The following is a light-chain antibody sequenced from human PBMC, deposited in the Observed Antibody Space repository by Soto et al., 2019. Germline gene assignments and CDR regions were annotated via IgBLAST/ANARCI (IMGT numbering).Light chain of an antibody. CDR3: PPLNSYVFA. J-gene: IGKJ3*01. Sequence: DIQLTQSPSFLSASVGDRVTITCRASQDVSRYLAWYQQKPGTAPNLLIYAASTLRSGVPSRFSGSGSETEFTLTISSLQPEDFAAYSGPPLNSYVFAFGPGTKVDIK. CDR2: AAS. V-gene: IGKV1-9*01. CDR1: QDVSRY.